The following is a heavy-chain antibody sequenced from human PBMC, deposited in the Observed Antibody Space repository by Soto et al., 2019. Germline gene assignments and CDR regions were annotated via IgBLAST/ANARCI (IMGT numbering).Heavy chain of an antibody. CDR3: ANYDILTGYYFDY. D-gene: IGHD3-9*01. CDR2: IYHSGST. CDR1: GGSISSGGYS. J-gene: IGHJ4*02. V-gene: IGHV4-30-2*01. Sequence: SETLSLTCAVSGGSISSGGYSWSWTLQPPGKGLEWIGYIYHSGSTYYNPSLKSRVTISVDTSKNQFSLKLSSVTAADTAVYYCANYDILTGYYFDYWGQGTLVTVSS.